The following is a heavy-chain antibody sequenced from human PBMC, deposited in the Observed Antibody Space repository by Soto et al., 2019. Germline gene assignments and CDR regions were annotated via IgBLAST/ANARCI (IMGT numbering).Heavy chain of an antibody. CDR1: GGTFSSYA. CDR2: SIPIFGTA. CDR3: ARCRKNYYYYYGMDV. V-gene: IGHV1-69*13. Sequence: ASVKVSCKASGGTFSSYAISWVRQAPGQGLEWMGGSIPIFGTANYEQKFQGRVTITSDESTSTAYVELSSLRSEDTAVYYCARCRKNYYYYYGMDVWGQGTTVTVSS. J-gene: IGHJ6*02.